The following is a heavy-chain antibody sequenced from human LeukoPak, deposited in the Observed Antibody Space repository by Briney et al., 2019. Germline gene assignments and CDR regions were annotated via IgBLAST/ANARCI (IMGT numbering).Heavy chain of an antibody. CDR2: ISSDAASI. D-gene: IGHD3-9*01. J-gene: IGHJ4*02. CDR1: GFTFSSYE. V-gene: IGHV3-48*03. Sequence: GGSLRLSCAASGFTFSSYEMSWGREAPGRGRGGFSYISSDAASIYYADSVRGRFTISSDNAKNSLFLQVYSLRDEDTAVYYCAKGMNGVGGYDILIDYWGQGTLVTVSS. CDR3: AKGMNGVGGYDILIDY.